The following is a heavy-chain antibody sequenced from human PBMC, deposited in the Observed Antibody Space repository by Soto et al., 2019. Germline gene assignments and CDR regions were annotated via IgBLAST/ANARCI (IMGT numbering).Heavy chain of an antibody. CDR1: GGSISSSSYY. CDR2: IYYSGST. J-gene: IGHJ5*02. CDR3: ARVHSAYYYDSSGLNWFDP. D-gene: IGHD3-22*01. V-gene: IGHV4-39*01. Sequence: LFLTCTVSGGSISSSSYYWGWIRQPPGKGLEWIGSIYYSGSTYYNPSLKSRVTISVDTSKNQFSLKLSSVTAADTAVYYCARVHSAYYYDSSGLNWFDPWGQGTLVTVSS.